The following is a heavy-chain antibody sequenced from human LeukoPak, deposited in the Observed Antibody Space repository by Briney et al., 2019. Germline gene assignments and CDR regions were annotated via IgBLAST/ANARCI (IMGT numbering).Heavy chain of an antibody. CDR1: GFTFSSYS. V-gene: IGHV3-21*01. J-gene: IGHJ3*02. D-gene: IGHD2-8*01. CDR2: ISSSSSYT. CDR3: AREALGNGYAFDI. Sequence: GGSLRLSCAASGFTFSSYSMNWVRQAPGKGLEWVSSISSSSSYTYYADSVKGRFTISRDNAKNSLYLQMNSLRAEDTAVYYCAREALGNGYAFDIWGQGTMVTVSS.